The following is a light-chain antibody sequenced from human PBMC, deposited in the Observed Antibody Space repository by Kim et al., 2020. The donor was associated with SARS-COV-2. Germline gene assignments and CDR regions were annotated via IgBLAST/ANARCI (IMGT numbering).Light chain of an antibody. CDR1: QSVSSNY. Sequence: EIVLTQSPVTLSLSPGERATLSCRASQSVSSNYLAWYQQKRGQTPRLLFYGASSRTTGIPDRFSGSGSGTDFTLTISRLEPEDFAVYYCQQYATSPRTFGQGTKVDIK. V-gene: IGKV3-20*01. J-gene: IGKJ1*01. CDR2: GAS. CDR3: QQYATSPRT.